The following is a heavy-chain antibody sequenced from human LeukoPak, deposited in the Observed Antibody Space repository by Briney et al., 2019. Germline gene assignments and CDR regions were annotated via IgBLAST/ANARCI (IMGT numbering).Heavy chain of an antibody. CDR1: GYSISSGYY. J-gene: IGHJ4*02. CDR2: IYHSGST. CDR3: AREEAATPWQWLRGCYFDY. Sequence: PSETLSLTCTVSGYSISSGYYWGWIRQPPGKGLEWIGSIYHSGSTYYNPSLKSRVTISVDTSKNQFSLKLSSVTAADTAVYYCAREEAATPWQWLRGCYFDYWGQGTLVTVSS. D-gene: IGHD6-19*01. V-gene: IGHV4-38-2*02.